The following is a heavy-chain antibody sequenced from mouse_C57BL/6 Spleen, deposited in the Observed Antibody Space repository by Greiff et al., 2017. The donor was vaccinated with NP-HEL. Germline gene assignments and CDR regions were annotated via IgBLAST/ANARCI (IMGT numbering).Heavy chain of an antibody. J-gene: IGHJ3*01. V-gene: IGHV1-61*01. CDR2: IYPSDSET. Sequence: QVQLQQPGAELVRPGSSVKLSCKASGYTFTSYWMDWVKQRPGQGLEWIGNIYPSDSETHYNQKFKDKATLTVDKSSSTAYMQLSSLTSEDSAVYYCAISITTVVAPFAYWGQGTLVTVSA. D-gene: IGHD1-1*01. CDR1: GYTFTSYW. CDR3: AISITTVVAPFAY.